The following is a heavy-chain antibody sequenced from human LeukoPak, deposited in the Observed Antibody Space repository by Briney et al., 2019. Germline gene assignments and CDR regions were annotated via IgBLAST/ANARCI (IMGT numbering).Heavy chain of an antibody. CDR3: ATDPPSY. Sequence: GGSLRLSCAASGFTFNGAWMSWVRQAPGKGLEWIDRIKGKAYGGTTDYAAPVKGRFTISRDDSINTLYLQMSSLTTEDTAVYYCATDPPSYWGQGTLVTVSS. CDR2: IKGKAYGGTT. CDR1: GFTFNGAW. V-gene: IGHV3-15*01. J-gene: IGHJ4*02.